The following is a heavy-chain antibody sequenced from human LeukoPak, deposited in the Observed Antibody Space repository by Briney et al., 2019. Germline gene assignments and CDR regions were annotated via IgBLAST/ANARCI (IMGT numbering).Heavy chain of an antibody. D-gene: IGHD2-15*01. CDR1: GGSISSSSYY. J-gene: IGHJ4*02. Sequence: PSETLSLTCTVSGGSISSSSYYWGWIRQPPGKGLEWIGSIYYSGSTYYNPSLKSRVTISVDTSKNQFSLKLTSVTAADTAVYSCARDRISRSYFDYWGQGTLVTVSS. CDR3: ARDRISRSYFDY. V-gene: IGHV4-39*07. CDR2: IYYSGST.